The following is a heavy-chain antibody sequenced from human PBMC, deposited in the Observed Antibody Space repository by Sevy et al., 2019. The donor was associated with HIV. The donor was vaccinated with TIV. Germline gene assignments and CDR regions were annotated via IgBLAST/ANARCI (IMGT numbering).Heavy chain of an antibody. CDR2: IYYTGST. J-gene: IGHJ5*02. CDR3: ARAPPVRSGDASLNWFDP. D-gene: IGHD6-19*01. V-gene: IGHV4-59*01. Sequence: SETLSLTCTVSGGSISTYYWSWIRQPPGKGLEYIGYIYYTGSTNYNPSLKSRVTISVDPSKNQFSLNLRSVTAVDTAVYYCARAPPVRSGDASLNWFDPWGQGTLVTVSS. CDR1: GGSISTYY.